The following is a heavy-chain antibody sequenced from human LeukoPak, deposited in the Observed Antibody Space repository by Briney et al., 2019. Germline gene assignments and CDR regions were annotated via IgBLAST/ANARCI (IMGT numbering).Heavy chain of an antibody. CDR1: GGSISNTGYY. CDR2: IYYSGST. J-gene: IGHJ4*02. Sequence: SQTLSLTCTVSGGSISNTGYYWSWIRQRPGKGLEWIGYIYYSGSTYYNPSLKSRVTISVDTSKNQFPLRLTSVTAADTAVYYCARDSDGSGSRPYDYWGQGTLVTVSS. D-gene: IGHD3-10*01. CDR3: ARDSDGSGSRPYDY. V-gene: IGHV4-31*03.